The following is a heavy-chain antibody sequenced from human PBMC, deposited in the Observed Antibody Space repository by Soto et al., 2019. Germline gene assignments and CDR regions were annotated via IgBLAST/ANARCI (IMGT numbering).Heavy chain of an antibody. V-gene: IGHV1-69*06. Sequence: QVQLEQSGAEVKKPGSSVKVSCKASGGTLSDHGVSWLRQAPGQGLEWVGGTIPVFDTAKYAQKFQGRVTIAADKSTNIAYMELSSLRSEDTAFDYCARGVYGSGNYYTGPSAFDIWGQGTMVIVSS. D-gene: IGHD3-10*01. J-gene: IGHJ3*02. CDR1: GGTLSDHG. CDR3: ARGVYGSGNYYTGPSAFDI. CDR2: TIPVFDTA.